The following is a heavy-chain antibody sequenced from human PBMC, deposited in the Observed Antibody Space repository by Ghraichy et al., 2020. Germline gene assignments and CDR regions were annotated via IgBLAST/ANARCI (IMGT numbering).Heavy chain of an antibody. D-gene: IGHD3-16*01. J-gene: IGHJ3*02. CDR2: ITSSGSTM. V-gene: IGHV3-48*03. Sequence: RGSLRLSCEASGFSFSSYEFNWVRQAPGKGLEWVSYITSSGSTMLYADSVKGRFTISRDNATKSLYLQMNSLRAEDTAVYYCARGIVMTRGDALDIWGQGTMVTVSS. CDR1: GFSFSSYE. CDR3: ARGIVMTRGDALDI.